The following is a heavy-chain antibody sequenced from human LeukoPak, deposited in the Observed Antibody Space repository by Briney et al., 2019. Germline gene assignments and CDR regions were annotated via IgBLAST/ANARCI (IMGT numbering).Heavy chain of an antibody. CDR1: GFTFSSYS. J-gene: IGHJ4*02. D-gene: IGHD6-13*01. V-gene: IGHV3-21*01. CDR2: ISSSSSYI. CDR3: ARADLAAAGYFDY. Sequence: PGGSLRLSCAASGFTFSSYSMNWVRQAPGKGLEWVSSISSSSSYIYYADSVKGRFTISRDNAKNSLYLQMNSLRAEDTAVYYCARADLAAAGYFDYWGQGTLVTVSS.